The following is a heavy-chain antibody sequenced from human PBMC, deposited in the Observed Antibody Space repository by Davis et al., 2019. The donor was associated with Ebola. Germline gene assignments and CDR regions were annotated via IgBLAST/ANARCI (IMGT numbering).Heavy chain of an antibody. V-gene: IGHV3-7*01. CDR2: MKPDGTEE. Sequence: GESLKISCAASGFAFSSFWMTWVRQAPGKGLEWVANMKPDGTEEYYVDSVKGRFTISRDNAKNSVYLQLVSLRAEDTAVYYCARDSTTVTTWYYGMDVWGQGTTVTVSS. D-gene: IGHD4-17*01. CDR3: ARDSTTVTTWYYGMDV. CDR1: GFAFSSFW. J-gene: IGHJ6*02.